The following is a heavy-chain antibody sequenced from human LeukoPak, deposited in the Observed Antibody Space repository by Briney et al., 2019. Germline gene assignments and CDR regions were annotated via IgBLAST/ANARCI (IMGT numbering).Heavy chain of an antibody. J-gene: IGHJ6*02. D-gene: IGHD4-17*01. CDR3: ARVGYGDYVGYYYGMDV. Sequence: ASVKVSFKASGYTFTSYAMHWVRQAPGQRLEWMGWINAGNGNTKYSQKFQGRVTITRDTSASTAYMELSSLRSEDTAVYYCARVGYGDYVGYYYGMDVWGQGTTVTVSS. V-gene: IGHV1-3*01. CDR1: GYTFTSYA. CDR2: INAGNGNT.